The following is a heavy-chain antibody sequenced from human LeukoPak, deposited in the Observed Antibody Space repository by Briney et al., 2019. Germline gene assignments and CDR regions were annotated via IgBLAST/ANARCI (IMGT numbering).Heavy chain of an antibody. J-gene: IGHJ5*02. Sequence: SETLSLTCSVSGGSISSSSYYWGWIRQPPGKGLEWIASIYYSGNTYQNPSLKSRVTISVDTSKNQFSLKLSSVTAADTAVYYCARRDYYDSIKGFDPWGQGTLVTVSS. CDR3: ARRDYYDSIKGFDP. V-gene: IGHV4-39*01. CDR1: GGSISSSSYY. CDR2: IYYSGNT. D-gene: IGHD3-22*01.